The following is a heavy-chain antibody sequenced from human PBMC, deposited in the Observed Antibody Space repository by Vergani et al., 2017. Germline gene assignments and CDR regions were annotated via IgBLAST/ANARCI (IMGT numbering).Heavy chain of an antibody. CDR2: ISRSSDSI. V-gene: IGHV3-21*01. J-gene: IGHJ6*03. CDR1: GFTFSSYS. D-gene: IGHD3-3*01. Sequence: EVQLVESGGGLVKPGESLRLAFAASGFTFSSYSMNWVRPTPGKVLEWVASISRSSDSISYADSVKGRFTISRDNAEISMYLQLNSLRDEDTAVYYCARGDQSYDDFRSGLPTYFMDVWGKGTTVTVSS. CDR3: ARGDQSYDDFRSGLPTYFMDV.